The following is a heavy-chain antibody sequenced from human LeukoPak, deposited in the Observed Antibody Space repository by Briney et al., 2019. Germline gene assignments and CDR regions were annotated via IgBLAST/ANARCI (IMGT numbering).Heavy chain of an antibody. D-gene: IGHD3-9*01. J-gene: IGHJ6*02. CDR1: GFTFTSYP. CDR3: AKHDILIGSFYGMDV. CDR2: ISGNGGNT. Sequence: PGGSLRLSCVASGFTFTSYPMDWVRQAPGKGLEFVSGISGNGGNTYYADSVKGRFTISRDNSKNTLYLQMGSLRGEDTAEYYCAKHDILIGSFYGMDVWGQGTTVTVSS. V-gene: IGHV3-64*02.